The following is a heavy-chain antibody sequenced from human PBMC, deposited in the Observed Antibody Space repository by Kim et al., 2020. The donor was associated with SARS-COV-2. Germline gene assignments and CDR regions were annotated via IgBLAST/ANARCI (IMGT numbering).Heavy chain of an antibody. D-gene: IGHD3-3*01. CDR1: GGSISSSSYY. CDR3: ARGRPEWSDGRFDP. J-gene: IGHJ5*02. Sequence: SETLSLTCTVSGGSISSSSYYWGWIRQPPGKGLEWIGSIYYSGSTYYNPSLKSRVTISVDTSKNQFSLKLSSVTAADTAVYYCARGRPEWSDGRFDPWGQGTLVTVSS. CDR2: IYYSGST. V-gene: IGHV4-39*07.